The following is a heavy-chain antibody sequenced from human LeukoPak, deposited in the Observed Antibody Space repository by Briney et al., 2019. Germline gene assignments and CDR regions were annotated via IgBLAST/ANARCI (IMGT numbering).Heavy chain of an antibody. D-gene: IGHD3-3*01. Sequence: GESLKISCKGSGYSFTSYWIGWVRQMPGKGLEKMRIIYTRDSDTRYSPSFQCQVTSSADKSISTAYLQCSSLKASDTAMYYCARRPTYYDFWSGPSGDAFDIWGQGTMVTVSS. CDR3: ARRPTYYDFWSGPSGDAFDI. CDR1: GYSFTSYW. J-gene: IGHJ3*02. CDR2: IYTRDSDT. V-gene: IGHV5-51*01.